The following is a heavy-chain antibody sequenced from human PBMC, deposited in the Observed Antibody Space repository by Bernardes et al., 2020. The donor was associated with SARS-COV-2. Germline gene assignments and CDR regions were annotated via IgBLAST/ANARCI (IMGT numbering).Heavy chain of an antibody. J-gene: IGHJ6*02. Sequence: SATLRLTCTVSGGSISSSYWSWIRQLAGQGLAWIGRLYTSGRTHYNPSLKSRVTMSVDTSKNQFSLKLSSVTAADTAVYYCAREGLAVAGTLAGYYYYYGMDVWGQGTTVTGS. CDR2: LYTSGRT. V-gene: IGHV4-4*07. CDR3: AREGLAVAGTLAGYYYYYGMDV. CDR1: GGSISSSY. D-gene: IGHD6-19*01.